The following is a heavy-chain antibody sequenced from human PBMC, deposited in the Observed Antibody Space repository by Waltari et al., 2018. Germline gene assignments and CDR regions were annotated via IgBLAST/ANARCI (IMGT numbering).Heavy chain of an antibody. J-gene: IGHJ5*02. CDR2: IYTSGST. V-gene: IGHV4-4*09. CDR1: GGSIRRYY. Sequence: QVQLQESGPGLVKPSETLSLPCTVSGGSIRRYYWSWIRQPPGKGLEWIGYIYTSGSTNYNPSLKSRVTISVDTSKNQFSLKLSSVTAADTAVYYCARVAYGSGSTNWFDPWGQGTLVTVSS. D-gene: IGHD3-10*01. CDR3: ARVAYGSGSTNWFDP.